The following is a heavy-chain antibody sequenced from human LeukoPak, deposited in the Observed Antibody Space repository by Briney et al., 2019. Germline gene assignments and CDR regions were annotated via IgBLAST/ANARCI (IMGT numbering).Heavy chain of an antibody. J-gene: IGHJ4*02. CDR2: INPNSGGT. V-gene: IGHV1-2*02. CDR1: GYTFTGYY. Sequence: ASVKVSCKASGYTFTGYYMHWVRQAPGQGLEWMGWINPNSGGTDYAQKFQGRVTMIRDTSISTAYMELSRLISDDTAVYYCARDGPYCSGGTCYPDYWGQGTLVTVSS. CDR3: ARDGPYCSGGTCYPDY. D-gene: IGHD2-15*01.